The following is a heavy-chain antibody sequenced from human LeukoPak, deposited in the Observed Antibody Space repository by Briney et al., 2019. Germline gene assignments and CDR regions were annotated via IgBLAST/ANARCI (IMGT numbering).Heavy chain of an antibody. CDR3: IRGSSGSSFDP. J-gene: IGHJ5*02. V-gene: IGHV3-30*03. CDR2: ISYDGSNK. D-gene: IGHD1-26*01. Sequence: GGSLRLSCAASGFTFSSYGMHWVRQAPGKRLEWVAVISYDGSNKYYADSVKGRFTISRDNSKNTLYLQMNNLRAGDTAVYYCIRGSSGSSFDPWGQGTLVTVSS. CDR1: GFTFSSYG.